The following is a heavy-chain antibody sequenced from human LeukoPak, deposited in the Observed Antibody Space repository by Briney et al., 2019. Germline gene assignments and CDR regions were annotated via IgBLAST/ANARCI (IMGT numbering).Heavy chain of an antibody. CDR1: GGSISSYY. V-gene: IGHV4-4*07. CDR2: IHSRDSS. D-gene: IGHD6-19*01. CDR3: ARYGWGDMGWNFDL. Sequence: PSETLSLTCTVSGGSISSYYWSWIRQPAGKGLEWIGRIHSRDSSVYHPSLQSRVTMSVDTSNYQISLRLSSVTAADTAVYYCARYGWGDMGWNFDLWGRGTLVTVSS. J-gene: IGHJ2*01.